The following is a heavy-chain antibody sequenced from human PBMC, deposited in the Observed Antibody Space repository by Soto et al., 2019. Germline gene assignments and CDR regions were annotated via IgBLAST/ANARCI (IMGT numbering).Heavy chain of an antibody. V-gene: IGHV4-59*01. CDR1: GGSFSGYY. CDR2: VYYSGST. D-gene: IGHD1-7*01. Sequence: SETLSLTCAVYGGSFSGYYWGWIRQPPGKGLEWIGSVYYSGSTNYNPSLKSRVTISVDTSKNQFSLKLSSVTAADTAVYYCARTTDWNYVDYWFDPWGQGTLVTVSS. CDR3: ARTTDWNYVDYWFDP. J-gene: IGHJ5*02.